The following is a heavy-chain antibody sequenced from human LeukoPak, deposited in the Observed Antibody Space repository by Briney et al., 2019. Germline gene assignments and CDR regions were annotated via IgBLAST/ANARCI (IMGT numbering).Heavy chain of an antibody. CDR1: GFIFGNYG. CDR2: IWYDGQTK. Sequence: PGGSLRLSCEASGFIFGNYGMPWVRQAPGKGLEWLALIWYDGQTKFYADSVKGRFTISRDNSGNTLFLHMTSLRVEDTAVYYCAREWGRIAVAGGPGYWGQGALVTVSS. V-gene: IGHV3-33*01. CDR3: AREWGRIAVAGGPGY. J-gene: IGHJ4*02. D-gene: IGHD6-19*01.